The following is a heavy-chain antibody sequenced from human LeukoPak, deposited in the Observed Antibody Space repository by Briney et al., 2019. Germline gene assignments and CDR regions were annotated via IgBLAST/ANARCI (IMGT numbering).Heavy chain of an antibody. J-gene: IGHJ4*02. CDR1: GFAFTTYW. CDR3: ARGVAGSGSYYNVGFDF. CDR2: INTDETIA. V-gene: IGHV3-74*01. Sequence: PGGSLRLSCAASGFAFTTYWMHWVRQAPGKGLVWVSRINTDETIANYADSVTGRFTISRDNAKNTLHLQMNSLRVEDTAVYYCARGVAGSGSYYNVGFDFWGQGALVTDSS. D-gene: IGHD3-10*01.